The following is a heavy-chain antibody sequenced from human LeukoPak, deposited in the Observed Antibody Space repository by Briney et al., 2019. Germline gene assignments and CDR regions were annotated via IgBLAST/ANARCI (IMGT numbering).Heavy chain of an antibody. CDR3: ARGPVGGSYCDY. J-gene: IGHJ4*02. CDR2: IYYSGST. V-gene: IGHV4-31*03. D-gene: IGHD1-26*01. CDR1: GGSISSGGYY. Sequence: ASETLSLTCTVSGGSISSGGYYWSWIRQHPGKGLEWIGYIYYSGSTYYNPSLKSRVTISVDTSKNQFSLKLSSVTAADTDVYYCARGPVGGSYCDYWGQGTLVTVSS.